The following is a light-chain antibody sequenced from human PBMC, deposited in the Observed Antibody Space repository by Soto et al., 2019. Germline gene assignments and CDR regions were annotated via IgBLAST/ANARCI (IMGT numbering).Light chain of an antibody. Sequence: QLVLTQPPSASGTPGQRVTISCSGSSSNIGSNTVNWYQQLPGTAPKLLIYSNNQRPSGVPDRFSGSKSGTSASLAISGLQSEDEDDYYCAAWDDSLNGPVFGGVTTLTVL. J-gene: IGLJ3*02. CDR1: SSNIGSNT. V-gene: IGLV1-44*01. CDR3: AAWDDSLNGPV. CDR2: SNN.